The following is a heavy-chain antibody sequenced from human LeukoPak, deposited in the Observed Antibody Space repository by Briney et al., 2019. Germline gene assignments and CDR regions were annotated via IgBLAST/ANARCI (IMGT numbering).Heavy chain of an antibody. Sequence: GGSLRLSCAASGFTFSSYAMSWVRQAPGKGLEWVSAISGSGGSTYYADSLKGRFAISRDNSKNTLYLQMNSLRAEDTAVYYCANPPLSAYSGYDWGGFDYWGQGTLVTVSS. CDR1: GFTFSSYA. CDR3: ANPPLSAYSGYDWGGFDY. J-gene: IGHJ4*02. CDR2: ISGSGGST. D-gene: IGHD5-12*01. V-gene: IGHV3-23*01.